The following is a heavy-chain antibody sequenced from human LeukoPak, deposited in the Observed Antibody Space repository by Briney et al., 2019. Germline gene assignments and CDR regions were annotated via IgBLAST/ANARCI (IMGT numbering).Heavy chain of an antibody. J-gene: IGHJ4*02. CDR1: GYTFTGYY. CDR3: ARDWYDSSGPIDY. D-gene: IGHD3-22*01. V-gene: IGHV1-2*02. Sequence: GASVKVSCKASGYTFTGYYMHWVRQAPGQGLEWMGWINPNSGGTNHAQKFQGRVTMTRDTSISTAYMELSRLRSDDTAVYYCARDWYDSSGPIDYWGQGTLVTVSS. CDR2: INPNSGGT.